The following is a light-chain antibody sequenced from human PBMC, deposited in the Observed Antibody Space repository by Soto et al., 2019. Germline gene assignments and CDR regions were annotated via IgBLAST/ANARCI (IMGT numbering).Light chain of an antibody. Sequence: QSVLTRPASVSGTPGQSITISFPGTSSDVGGYNYVSWYQQHPGKAPKLMIYEVSNRPSGVSNRFSGSKSGNTASLTISGLQAEDEADYYCSSYTSSSTSYVFGTGTKVTVL. V-gene: IGLV2-14*01. CDR1: SSDVGGYNY. J-gene: IGLJ1*01. CDR3: SSYTSSSTSYV. CDR2: EVS.